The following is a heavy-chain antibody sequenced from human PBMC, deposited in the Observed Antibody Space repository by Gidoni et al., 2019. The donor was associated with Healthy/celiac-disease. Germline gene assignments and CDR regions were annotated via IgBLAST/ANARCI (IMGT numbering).Heavy chain of an antibody. J-gene: IGHJ4*02. Sequence: QITLKESGPTLVKPTQTLTLTCTFSGFSLSTSGVGVGWIRQPPGKALEWLAFIYWDDDKRYSPSLKSRLTITKDTSKNQVVLTMTNMDPVDTATYYCAHRPFNYDYVWGSYRSEYYFDYWGQGTLVTVSS. D-gene: IGHD3-16*02. V-gene: IGHV2-5*02. CDR3: AHRPFNYDYVWGSYRSEYYFDY. CDR1: GFSLSTSGVG. CDR2: IYWDDDK.